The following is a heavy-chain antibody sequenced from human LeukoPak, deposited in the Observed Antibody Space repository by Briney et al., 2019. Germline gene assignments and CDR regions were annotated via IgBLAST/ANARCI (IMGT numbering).Heavy chain of an antibody. V-gene: IGHV1-18*01. J-gene: IGHJ4*02. CDR2: IIAYHRNT. CDR3: ARLDRYYLDY. Sequence: LMGWIIAYHRNTNYAQKLQRRLTMNTETTTSTAYMELRSLRSDDTAVYYCARLDRYYLDYWGQGTLVTVSS. D-gene: IGHD3-9*01.